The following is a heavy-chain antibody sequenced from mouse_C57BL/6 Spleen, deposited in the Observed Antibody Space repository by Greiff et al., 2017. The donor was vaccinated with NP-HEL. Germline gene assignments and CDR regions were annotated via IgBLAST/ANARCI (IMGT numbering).Heavy chain of an antibody. V-gene: IGHV1-43*01. D-gene: IGHD2-3*01. CDR1: GYSFTGYY. CDR2: INPSTGGT. J-gene: IGHJ3*01. Sequence: EVQLQQSGPELVKPGASVKISCKASGYSFTGYYMHWVKQSSEKSLEWIGEINPSTGGTSYNQKFKGKATLTVDKSSSTAYMQLKSLTSEDSAVYYCARKVYDGYFAYWGQGTLVTVSA. CDR3: ARKVYDGYFAY.